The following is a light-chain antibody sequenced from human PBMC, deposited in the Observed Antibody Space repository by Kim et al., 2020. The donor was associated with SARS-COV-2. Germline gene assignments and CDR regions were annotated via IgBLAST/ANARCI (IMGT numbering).Light chain of an antibody. Sequence: VTISGTGSSSNIGAGYDVHWYQQLPGTAPKLLIYGNSNRPSGVPDRFSGSKSGTSASLAITGLQAEDEADYYCQSYDSSLSGSGVFGGGTKLTVL. J-gene: IGLJ2*01. CDR1: SSNIGAGYD. CDR3: QSYDSSLSGSGV. V-gene: IGLV1-40*01. CDR2: GNS.